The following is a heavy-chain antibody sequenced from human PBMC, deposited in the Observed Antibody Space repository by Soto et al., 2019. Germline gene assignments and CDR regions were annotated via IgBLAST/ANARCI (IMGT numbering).Heavy chain of an antibody. J-gene: IGHJ4*02. CDR3: ARVAGAAAESLDY. D-gene: IGHD6-13*01. CDR2: IYYSGST. CDR1: GGSISSYY. V-gene: IGHV4-59*01. Sequence: QVQLQESGPGLVKPSETLSLTCTVSGGSISSYYWSWIRQPPGKGLEWIGYIYYSGSTNYNPSLKSRVTISVDTSKNQFSLKLSSVTAADTAVYYCARVAGAAAESLDYWGQGTLVTVSS.